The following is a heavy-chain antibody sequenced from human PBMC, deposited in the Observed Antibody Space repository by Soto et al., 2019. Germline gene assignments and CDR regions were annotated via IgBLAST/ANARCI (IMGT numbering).Heavy chain of an antibody. J-gene: IGHJ4*02. CDR2: ISGYSGNA. V-gene: IGHV1-18*04. Sequence: QVHVVQSGAEVKKPGDSVKVSCKTSGFIFSDYGINWVRQAPGQGLEWMGWISGYSGNANLAQKFQGRVTMTRDTSMRTAYMELRSLRSDDTAVYYCAKRTSGTTWGESDYWGQGTLVTVSS. CDR1: GFIFSDYG. D-gene: IGHD4-17*01. CDR3: AKRTSGTTWGESDY.